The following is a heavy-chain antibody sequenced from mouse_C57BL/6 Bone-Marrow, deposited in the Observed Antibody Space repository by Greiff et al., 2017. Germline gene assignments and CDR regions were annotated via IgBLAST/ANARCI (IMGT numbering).Heavy chain of an antibody. Sequence: VQLQQSGAELARPGASVKLSCKASGYTFTSYGISWVKQRTGQGLEWIGEIYPRSGNTYYNEKFKGKATLTADKYSSTAYMELRSLTAEDSAVYFFARAEVYGSSDRYWGQGTTLTVSS. V-gene: IGHV1-81*01. CDR1: GYTFTSYG. CDR2: IYPRSGNT. CDR3: ARAEVYGSSDRY. D-gene: IGHD1-1*01. J-gene: IGHJ2*01.